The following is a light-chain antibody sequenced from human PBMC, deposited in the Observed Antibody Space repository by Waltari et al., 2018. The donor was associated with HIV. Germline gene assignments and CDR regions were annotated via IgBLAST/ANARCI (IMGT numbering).Light chain of an antibody. J-gene: IGLJ2*01. CDR1: SSDVGSYNY. CDR3: CSYAGTYTFVV. V-gene: IGLV2-11*01. Sequence: QSALTQPRSLSGSPGQSVTIPCTGTSSDVGSYNYVSWYQHHPGKAPNLILYEVSERPSGVPDRFSGSKSGNTASLTISGLQAEDEADYYCCSYAGTYTFVVFGGGTKLTVL. CDR2: EVS.